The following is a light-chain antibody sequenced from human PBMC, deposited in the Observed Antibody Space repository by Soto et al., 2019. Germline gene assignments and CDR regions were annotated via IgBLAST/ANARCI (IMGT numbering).Light chain of an antibody. CDR3: QQYNSYPLT. CDR1: QSISNW. V-gene: IGKV1-5*03. Sequence: DIQMTQSPSTLSATVGDRVTITCRASQSISNWLAWYQQKPGKAPKLLIYKASSLESGVPSRFSGGGSGTEFTLTINSLQPDDFASYYCQQYNSYPLTFGPGTKVDI. CDR2: KAS. J-gene: IGKJ3*01.